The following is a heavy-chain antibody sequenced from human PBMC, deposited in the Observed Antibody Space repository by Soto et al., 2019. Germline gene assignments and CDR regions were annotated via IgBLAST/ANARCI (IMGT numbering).Heavy chain of an antibody. Sequence: SETLSLTCGVSGGTIRSPDWWTWVRQPPGKGLEWIGEIFQSGSTNYTPSLESRVTISVDKSKNQFSLALTSVTAADTAVYFCARGRGRYSSGWSWFDPWGQGILVTVSS. J-gene: IGHJ5*02. D-gene: IGHD6-19*01. V-gene: IGHV4-4*02. CDR1: GGTIRSPDW. CDR3: ARGRGRYSSGWSWFDP. CDR2: IFQSGST.